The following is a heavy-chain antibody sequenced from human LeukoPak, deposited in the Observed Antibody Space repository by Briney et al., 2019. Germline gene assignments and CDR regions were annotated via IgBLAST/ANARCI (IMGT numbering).Heavy chain of an antibody. CDR3: ATSVYSSGWHPFFDY. J-gene: IGHJ4*02. Sequence: LSETLSLTCTVSGDSISNHNYFWGWIRQPPGKGLEWIGSIHYIGSTYFNLSLKSRVTVSVDTSKNHFSLKLSSVTAADTGVYYCATSVYSSGWHPFFDYWGQGAPVIVSS. D-gene: IGHD6-19*01. V-gene: IGHV4-39*02. CDR1: GDSISNHNYF. CDR2: IHYIGST.